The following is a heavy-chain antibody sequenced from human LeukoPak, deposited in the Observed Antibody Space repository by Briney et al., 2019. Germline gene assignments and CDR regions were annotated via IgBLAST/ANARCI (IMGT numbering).Heavy chain of an antibody. CDR3: ARERGIGALGY. D-gene: IGHD2-15*01. V-gene: IGHV6-1*01. CDR1: GDTVSSNSAA. J-gene: IGHJ4*02. CDR2: TYYRSKWYN. Sequence: SQTLSLTCAVSGDTVSSNSAAWNCIRQCPARGLEWLGRTYYRSKWYNDYAVSVKSRITINPHTSKNPLSLQLNSVTPEDTAVYYCARERGIGALGYWGQGTLVSVSS.